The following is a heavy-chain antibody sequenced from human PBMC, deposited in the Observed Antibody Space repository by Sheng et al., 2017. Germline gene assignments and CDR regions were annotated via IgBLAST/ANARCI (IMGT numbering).Heavy chain of an antibody. D-gene: IGHD2-15*01. CDR2: IYHSGST. J-gene: IGHJ2*01. CDR3: ARYCSGGSCYSGYWYFDL. Sequence: QVQPQESGPGLVKPSETLSLTCAVSGYSISSGYYWGWIRQPPGKGLEWIGSIYHSGSTYYNPSLKSRVTISVDTSKNQFSLKLSSVTAADTAVYYCARYCSGGSCYSGYWYFDLWGRGTLVTVSS. CDR1: GYSISSGYY. V-gene: IGHV4-38-2*01.